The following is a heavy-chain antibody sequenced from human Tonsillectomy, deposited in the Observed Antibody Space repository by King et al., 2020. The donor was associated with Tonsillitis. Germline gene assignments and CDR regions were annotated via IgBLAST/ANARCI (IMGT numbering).Heavy chain of an antibody. Sequence: QLQESGPGLVKPSQTLSLTCTVSGGSISSGGYYWSWIRQHPGKGLEWIGYIYYSGSTYYNPSLKSRVTISVDTSKNQFSLKLSSVTAADTAVYYCARECRCSGGSCYGNFDYWGQGTLVTVSS. CDR1: GGSISSGGYY. CDR3: ARECRCSGGSCYGNFDY. V-gene: IGHV4-31*03. CDR2: IYYSGST. D-gene: IGHD2-15*01. J-gene: IGHJ4*02.